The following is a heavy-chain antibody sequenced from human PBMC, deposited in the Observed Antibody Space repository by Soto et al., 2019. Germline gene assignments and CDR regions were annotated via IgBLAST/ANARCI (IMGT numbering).Heavy chain of an antibody. CDR3: ATLPATSDFDY. CDR2: IYYSGST. Sequence: PSETPSLTCTVSGGSISSYYWSWIRQPPGKGLEWIGYIYYSGSTNYNPSLKSRVTISVDTSKNQFSLKLSSVTAADTAVYYCATLPATSDFDYWGQGTLVTVSS. V-gene: IGHV4-59*12. D-gene: IGHD2-2*01. CDR1: GGSISSYY. J-gene: IGHJ4*02.